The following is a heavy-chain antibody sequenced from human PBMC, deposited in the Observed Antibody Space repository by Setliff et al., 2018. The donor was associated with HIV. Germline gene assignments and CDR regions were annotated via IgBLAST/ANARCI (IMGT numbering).Heavy chain of an antibody. CDR3: ARVGGVGANNAFDI. V-gene: IGHV4-59*01. CDR2: IYYSGST. CDR1: GGSISSYY. Sequence: SETLSLTCTVSGGSISSYYWSWIRQPPGKGLEWIGYIYYSGSTNYNPSLKSRVTISVDTSKNQFSLKLSSVTAADTAVYYCARVGGVGANNAFDIWGQGTMVTVSS. J-gene: IGHJ3*02. D-gene: IGHD1-26*01.